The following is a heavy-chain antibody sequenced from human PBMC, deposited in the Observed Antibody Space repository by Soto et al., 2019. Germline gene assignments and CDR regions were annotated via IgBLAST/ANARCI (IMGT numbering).Heavy chain of an antibody. Sequence: EVQLLESGGGLVQPGGSLRLSCAASGFTFSSYAMSWVRQAPGKGLEWVSAISGSGGSTYYADSVTGRFTISRYNSKNTLYLQMNSLRAEDTAVYYCAKVWGVAVASDYYGMDVWGQGTTVTVSS. CDR1: GFTFSSYA. D-gene: IGHD6-19*01. CDR3: AKVWGVAVASDYYGMDV. V-gene: IGHV3-23*01. CDR2: ISGSGGST. J-gene: IGHJ6*02.